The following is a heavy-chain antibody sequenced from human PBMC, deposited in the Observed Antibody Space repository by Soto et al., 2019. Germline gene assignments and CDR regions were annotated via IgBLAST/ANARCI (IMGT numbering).Heavy chain of an antibody. CDR1: GYTFTSYA. Sequence: QVQLVQSGAEVKKPGASVKVSCKASGYTFTSYAMHWVRQAPGQRLEWMGWINAGNGNTKYSQKSPGRVTITRDTSATTVYMELSSLRSEDTAVYYCASDVGATGDWGQGTLVTVSS. CDR2: INAGNGNT. V-gene: IGHV1-3*01. J-gene: IGHJ4*02. D-gene: IGHD1-26*01. CDR3: ASDVGATGD.